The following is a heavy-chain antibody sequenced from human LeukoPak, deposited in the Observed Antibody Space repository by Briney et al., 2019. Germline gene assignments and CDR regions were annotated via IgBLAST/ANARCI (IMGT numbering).Heavy chain of an antibody. J-gene: IGHJ4*02. CDR3: AKDWYVGGWQNCDY. V-gene: IGHV3-30*18. Sequence: GRSLRLSCAASGFTFRNYGMHWVRQAPGKGLEWVAVISYEGSNKYYVDSVKGRFTISRDNSKNTLYLQMNSLRAEDTAVYYCAKDWYVGGWQNCDYWGQGVLVTVSS. D-gene: IGHD6-19*01. CDR2: ISYEGSNK. CDR1: GFTFRNYG.